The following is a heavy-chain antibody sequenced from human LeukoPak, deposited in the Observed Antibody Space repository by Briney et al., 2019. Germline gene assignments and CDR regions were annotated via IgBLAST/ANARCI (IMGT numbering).Heavy chain of an antibody. CDR1: GFSFSSYS. CDR2: IYSGGST. Sequence: PGGSLRLSCAASGFSFSSYSMNWVRQAPGKGLEWVSVIYSGGSTYYADSVKGRFTISRDNSKNTLYLQMNSLRAEDTAVYYCARGGGVPAAYLYYFDYWGQGTLVTVSS. J-gene: IGHJ4*02. V-gene: IGHV3-53*01. D-gene: IGHD2-2*01. CDR3: ARGGGVPAAYLYYFDY.